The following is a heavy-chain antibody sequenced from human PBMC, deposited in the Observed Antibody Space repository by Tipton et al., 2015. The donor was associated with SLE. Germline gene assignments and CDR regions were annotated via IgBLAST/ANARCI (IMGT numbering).Heavy chain of an antibody. D-gene: IGHD2-2*01. V-gene: IGHV4-59*11. Sequence: TLSLTCTVSGGSISSHYWSWIRQPPGKGLEWIGYIYYSGSTNYNPSLKSRVTISVDTSKNQFSLKLSSVSAADTAVYYCAREAVVPAASAFDIWGQGTMVTVSS. CDR2: IYYSGST. CDR3: AREAVVPAASAFDI. CDR1: GGSISSHY. J-gene: IGHJ3*02.